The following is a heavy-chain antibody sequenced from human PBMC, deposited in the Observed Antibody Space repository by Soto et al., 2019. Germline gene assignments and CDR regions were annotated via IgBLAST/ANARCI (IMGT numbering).Heavy chain of an antibody. CDR3: ARVRSGGYPRDWFDP. Sequence: PSETLSLTCAVYGGSFSGYYWSWIRQPPGKGLEWIGEINHSGSTNYNPSLKSRVTISVDTSKNQFSLKLSSVTAADTAVYYCARVRSGGYPRDWFDPWGQGTLVTVSS. J-gene: IGHJ5*02. CDR1: GGSFSGYY. D-gene: IGHD2-15*01. V-gene: IGHV4-34*01. CDR2: INHSGST.